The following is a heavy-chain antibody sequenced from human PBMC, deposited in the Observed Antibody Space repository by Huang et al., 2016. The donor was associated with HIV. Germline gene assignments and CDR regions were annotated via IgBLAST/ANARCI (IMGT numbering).Heavy chain of an antibody. CDR2: IYYSGDT. CDR3: ARHFGSWSGYFDS. CDR1: GGSITDSNYY. V-gene: IGHV4-39*01. J-gene: IGHJ4*02. Sequence: QLQLQESGPGLVRPSETLSLICTVSGGSITDSNYYWGWIRQPPGKGLEWIVSIYYSGDTDYNPSLKSRVTMSVDTSKNRFSLDIRSVAVADTAIYYCARHFGSWSGYFDSWGQGTLVPVSS. D-gene: IGHD3-10*01.